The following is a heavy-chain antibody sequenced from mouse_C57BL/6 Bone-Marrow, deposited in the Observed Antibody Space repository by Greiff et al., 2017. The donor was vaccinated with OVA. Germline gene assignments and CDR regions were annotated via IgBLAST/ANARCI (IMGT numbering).Heavy chain of an antibody. J-gene: IGHJ1*03. CDR1: GYTFTSYN. V-gene: IGHV1-12*01. D-gene: IGHD1-1*01. CDR3: ARRTTVSATGYFDV. CDR2: IYPGNGDT. Sequence: QVQLQQSGAELVRPGASVKMSCKASGYTFTSYNMHWVKQTPRQGLEWIGAIYPGNGDTSYNQKFKDKATLTVDKSSSTAYMQLSSLTSEDSAVYFCARRTTVSATGYFDVWGTGTTVTVSS.